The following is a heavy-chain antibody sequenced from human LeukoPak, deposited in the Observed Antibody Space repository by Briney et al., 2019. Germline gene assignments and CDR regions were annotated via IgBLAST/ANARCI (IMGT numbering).Heavy chain of an antibody. CDR1: GYSFTSYW. Sequence: GESLKISCKGSGYSFTSYWIGWVRQMPGKGLEWMGIIYPGDSDTRYSPPFQGQVTISADKSISTAYLQWSSLKASDTAMYYCTRHRYYYDSSGYPTGAFDIWGQGTMVTVSS. CDR3: TRHRYYYDSSGYPTGAFDI. J-gene: IGHJ3*02. D-gene: IGHD3-22*01. CDR2: IYPGDSDT. V-gene: IGHV5-51*01.